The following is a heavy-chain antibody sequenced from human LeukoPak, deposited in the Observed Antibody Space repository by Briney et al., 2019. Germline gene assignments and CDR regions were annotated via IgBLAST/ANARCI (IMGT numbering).Heavy chain of an antibody. V-gene: IGHV1-69*04. CDR1: GGTFSDHA. Sequence: SVKVSCKASGGTFSDHAVSWVRQAPGQGLEWMGRIIPLLGVRSYAQKFQDRVTVSADKSTSTAYMELSSLRSEDSALYYCAIIAVGGIDPFDSWGQGTLVTVSS. CDR2: IIPLLGVR. D-gene: IGHD6-19*01. CDR3: AIIAVGGIDPFDS. J-gene: IGHJ4*02.